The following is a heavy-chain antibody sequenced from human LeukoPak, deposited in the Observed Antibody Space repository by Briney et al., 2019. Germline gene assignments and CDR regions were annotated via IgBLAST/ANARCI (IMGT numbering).Heavy chain of an antibody. J-gene: IGHJ6*03. CDR2: IYYSGST. Sequence: ASETLSLTCTVSGGSISSHYWSWIRQPPGKGLEWIGYIYYSGSTNYNPSLKSRVTISVDTSKNQFSLKLSSVTAADTAVYYCARAPRGSYKNYYYYYYMDVWGKGTTVTVSS. V-gene: IGHV4-59*11. CDR3: ARAPRGSYKNYYYYYYMDV. D-gene: IGHD1-26*01. CDR1: GGSISSHY.